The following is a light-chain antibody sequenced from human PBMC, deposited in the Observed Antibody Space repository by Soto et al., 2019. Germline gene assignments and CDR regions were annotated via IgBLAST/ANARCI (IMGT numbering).Light chain of an antibody. CDR1: QSLVYSDGNTY. Sequence: DVVLTQSPLSLPVTLGQPASISCRSSQSLVYSDGNTYLNWFQQRPGQSPRRIIYKISNRDSGVPDRFSGSGSGSDFTLTISRVEAEAIGVYFCMQSTPWPFTFGHGTKVEIK. CDR3: MQSTPWPFT. V-gene: IGKV2-30*01. J-gene: IGKJ3*01. CDR2: KIS.